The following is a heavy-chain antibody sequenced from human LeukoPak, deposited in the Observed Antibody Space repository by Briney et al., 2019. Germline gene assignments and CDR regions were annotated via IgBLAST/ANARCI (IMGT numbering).Heavy chain of an antibody. D-gene: IGHD5-18*01. Sequence: ASVKVSCKASGYTFTSYGISWVRQAPGQGLEWMGWISAYNGNTNYAQKLQGRVTMTTDTSTSTAYMELRSLRSDDTAVYYCARDPRYSYGSYYYYYYMDVWGKGTTVTVSS. CDR2: ISAYNGNT. CDR3: ARDPRYSYGSYYYYYYMDV. J-gene: IGHJ6*03. V-gene: IGHV1-18*01. CDR1: GYTFTSYG.